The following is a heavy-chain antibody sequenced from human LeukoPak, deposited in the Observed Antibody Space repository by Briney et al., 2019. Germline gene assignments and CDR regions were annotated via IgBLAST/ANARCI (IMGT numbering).Heavy chain of an antibody. Sequence: SETLSLTCTVSGGSMSSSRYYWGWIRQPPGKGLEWIGSMYYTGSTYYNPSLKSRVTISVDTSKNQFSLKLSSVTAADTAVYYCAREGVDAAANDLDYWGQGTLVTVSS. V-gene: IGHV4-39*07. D-gene: IGHD5-18*01. CDR1: GGSMSSSRYY. J-gene: IGHJ4*02. CDR2: MYYTGST. CDR3: AREGVDAAANDLDY.